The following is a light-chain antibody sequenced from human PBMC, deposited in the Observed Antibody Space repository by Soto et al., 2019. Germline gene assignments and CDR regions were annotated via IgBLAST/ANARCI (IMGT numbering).Light chain of an antibody. CDR3: KSYAGSNTYV. Sequence: QTVLPQPRSVSGSPGQSVTISCTGTSSDVGDYNYVSWYQHHPGKAPKLMIYDVSKRPSGVPDRFSGSKSGNTASLTVSGLQAADEADYFCKSYAGSNTYVFGSGTKAPS. J-gene: IGLJ1*01. CDR1: SSDVGDYNY. CDR2: DVS. V-gene: IGLV2-11*01.